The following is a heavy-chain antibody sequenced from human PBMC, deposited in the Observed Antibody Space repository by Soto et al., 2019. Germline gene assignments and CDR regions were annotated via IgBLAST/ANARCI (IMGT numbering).Heavy chain of an antibody. D-gene: IGHD3-22*01. V-gene: IGHV3-21*01. CDR2: ISGRSNYT. J-gene: IGHJ4*02. Sequence: GGSLRLSCASSGFTFSSYAMNWVRQAPGKGLEWVSTISGRSNYTYYADSVKGRFTISRDNAKNSLYLLMNSLRAEDTAVYYCTREGDGSGFFSDFWGQGALVTVSS. CDR1: GFTFSSYA. CDR3: TREGDGSGFFSDF.